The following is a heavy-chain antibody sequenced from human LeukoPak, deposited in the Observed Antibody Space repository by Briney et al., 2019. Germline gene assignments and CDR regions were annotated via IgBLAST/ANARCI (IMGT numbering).Heavy chain of an antibody. V-gene: IGHV4-59*11. Sequence: SETLFPTYTAACDSFNSHYWTWLRQPPGEGAEWIGYIPYRGSTNYNPSLKSRVTISIDTSKNQFSLKLSSVTAADTDVYYCARDLVTVTKGFDMWGEGTMVSVSS. CDR3: ARDLVTVTKGFDM. CDR2: IPYRGST. D-gene: IGHD4-17*01. J-gene: IGHJ3*02. CDR1: CDSFNSHY.